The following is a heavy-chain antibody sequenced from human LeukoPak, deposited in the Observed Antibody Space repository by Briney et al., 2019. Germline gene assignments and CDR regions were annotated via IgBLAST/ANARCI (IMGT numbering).Heavy chain of an antibody. Sequence: GGSLRLSCAASGFTFSDYTMHWVRQAPGKGLEWLSSIGTAGNYIFYADSVQGRFTISRDNANDSLYLEMKSLRVEDTATYYCATNLFCASASCLWGQGTLVTVSS. V-gene: IGHV3-21*01. D-gene: IGHD2-2*01. CDR2: IGTAGNYI. CDR1: GFTFSDYT. CDR3: ATNLFCASASCL. J-gene: IGHJ4*02.